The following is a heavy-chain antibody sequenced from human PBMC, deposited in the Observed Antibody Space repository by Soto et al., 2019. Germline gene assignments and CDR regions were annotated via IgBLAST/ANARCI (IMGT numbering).Heavy chain of an antibody. J-gene: IGHJ4*02. V-gene: IGHV3-23*01. D-gene: IGHD6-19*01. Sequence: EVQLLESGGGLVQPGGSLRLSCAATGFTFSIYAMSWVRQAPGKGLEWGSSISGSGTSSYYADSVKAWFTFSRDNSQNTLNLQMTSLRADDTAVYFCAKYHLDGWYGSLDYWGQGTLVTVSS. CDR1: GFTFSIYA. CDR2: ISGSGTSS. CDR3: AKYHLDGWYGSLDY.